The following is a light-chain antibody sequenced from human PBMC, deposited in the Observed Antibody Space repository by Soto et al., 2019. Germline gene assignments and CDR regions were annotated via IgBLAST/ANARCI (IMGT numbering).Light chain of an antibody. V-gene: IGKV3-20*01. CDR1: QSVNNNY. CDR2: GAS. Sequence: EIVLTQSPGTLSLSPAERATLSCRASQSVNNNYLAWFQQTPGQAPRLLIYGASSRATGIPDRFSGSGSGTDFTLTISRLEPEDFAVYYCQQYSNTPQTFGQGTKVEIK. J-gene: IGKJ2*01. CDR3: QQYSNTPQT.